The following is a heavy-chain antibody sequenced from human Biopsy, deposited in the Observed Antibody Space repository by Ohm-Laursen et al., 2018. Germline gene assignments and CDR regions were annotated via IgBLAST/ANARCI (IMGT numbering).Heavy chain of an antibody. Sequence: SVKVSCKASGHTFTSYDITWVRQASGQGPEWIGWLNPVSGNSNFGQKFRGRVTVTSDTSISTAYMELSGLTSDDTATYYCGRAVRNQLLTDPWGQGTLVTVTS. V-gene: IGHV1-8*01. CDR1: GHTFTSYD. CDR3: GRAVRNQLLTDP. D-gene: IGHD1-7*01. J-gene: IGHJ5*02. CDR2: LNPVSGNS.